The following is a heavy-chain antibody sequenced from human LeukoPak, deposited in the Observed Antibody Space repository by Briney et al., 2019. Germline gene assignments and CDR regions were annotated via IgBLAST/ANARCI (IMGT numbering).Heavy chain of an antibody. J-gene: IGHJ6*03. Sequence: GGSLRLSCGASGFTFSSYWMHWVRQAPGKGLVWVSRINTDGSSTTYADSVKGRFTISRDNAKNTLYLQMNSLRAEDTAVYYCARGVGPYYYYYYMDVWGKGTTVTISS. CDR3: ARGVGPYYYYYYMDV. CDR2: INTDGSST. V-gene: IGHV3-74*01. D-gene: IGHD1-26*01. CDR1: GFTFSSYW.